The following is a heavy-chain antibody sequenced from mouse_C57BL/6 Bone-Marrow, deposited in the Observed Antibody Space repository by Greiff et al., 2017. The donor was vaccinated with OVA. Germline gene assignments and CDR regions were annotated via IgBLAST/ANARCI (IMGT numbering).Heavy chain of an antibody. J-gene: IGHJ2*01. Sequence: EVKLMESGGGLVKPGGSLELSCAASGFTFSSYAMSWVRQTPEKRLEWVATISDGGSYTYYPDNVKGRFTISRDNAKNNLYLQMSHLKSEDTAMYYCARALITTVVATLDYWGQGTTLTVSS. CDR2: ISDGGSYT. D-gene: IGHD1-1*01. CDR1: GFTFSSYA. CDR3: ARALITTVVATLDY. V-gene: IGHV5-4*03.